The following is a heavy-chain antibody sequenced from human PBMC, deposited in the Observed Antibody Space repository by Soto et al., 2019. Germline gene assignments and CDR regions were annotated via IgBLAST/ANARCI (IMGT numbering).Heavy chain of an antibody. V-gene: IGHV2-5*01. CDR1: GFSLSTSGVG. D-gene: IGHD3-10*01. J-gene: IGHJ6*02. CDR2: IDWHETK. CDR3: AHRRLVNYNYCMDD. Sequence: SGPTLVNPTQTLTLTCTFSGFSLSTSGVGVGWIRQPPGKALEWLAHIDWHETKHYSPSLKSRLTITMDSSNNQVVLTMTIMDPADTATYYCAHRRLVNYNYCMDDWGQGTTVNVSS.